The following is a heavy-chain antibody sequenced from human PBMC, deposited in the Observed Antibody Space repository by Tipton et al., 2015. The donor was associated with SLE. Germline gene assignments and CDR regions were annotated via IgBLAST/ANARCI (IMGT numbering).Heavy chain of an antibody. J-gene: IGHJ4*02. V-gene: IGHV4-61*08. CDR1: GGSISSRGYY. CDR3: ARHGGYSVDDPWGAFDQ. D-gene: IGHD5/OR15-5a*01. Sequence: TLSLTCTVSGGSISSRGYYWSWIRQPPGKGLEWIGFIHFAGSPTYNPSLRTRGTITAAPSKAQFSLRLSSVTATDTAVYYCARHGGYSVDDPWGAFDQWGQGTLGSVSS. CDR2: IHFAGSP.